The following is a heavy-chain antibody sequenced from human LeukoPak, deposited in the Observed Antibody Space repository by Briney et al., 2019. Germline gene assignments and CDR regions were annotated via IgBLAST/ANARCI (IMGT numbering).Heavy chain of an antibody. D-gene: IGHD4-4*01. J-gene: IGHJ4*02. CDR2: INPNSGGT. CDR3: ARSDLSPMSNYGY. CDR1: GYTFTGYY. V-gene: IGHV1-2*02. Sequence: ASVKVSCKASGYTFTGYYMHWVRQAPGQGLEWMGWINPNSGGTNYAQKFQGRVTMTRDTSISTAYMELSRLRSDDTAVYYCARSDLSPMSNYGYWGQGTLVTVSS.